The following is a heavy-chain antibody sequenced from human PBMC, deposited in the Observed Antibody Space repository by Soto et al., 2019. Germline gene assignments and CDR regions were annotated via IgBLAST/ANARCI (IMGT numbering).Heavy chain of an antibody. V-gene: IGHV3-30*18. CDR1: GFPFSSYG. J-gene: IGHJ4*02. CDR3: AKPVGYSSGWFDY. CDR2: ISYDGSNK. Sequence: SGGSLRLSFAASGFPFSSYGMHWVRQAPGKGLEWGALISYDGSNKYYADSVKGRFTISRDNSKNTLYLLMDSLRAEDTAVYYCAKPVGYSSGWFDYWGQGTLVTVSS. D-gene: IGHD6-19*01.